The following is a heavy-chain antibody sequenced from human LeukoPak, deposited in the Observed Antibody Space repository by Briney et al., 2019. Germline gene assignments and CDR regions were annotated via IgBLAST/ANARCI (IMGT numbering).Heavy chain of an antibody. J-gene: IGHJ6*02. CDR3: AREGSRRYYYYSLDV. V-gene: IGHV1-18*01. CDR1: GYTFTNYG. CDR2: ISAYNGNT. D-gene: IGHD2-2*01. Sequence: ASVKVSCKASGYTFTNYGISWVRQAPGQGLEWVAWISAYNGNTTYAQKVQDRVTMTTDTSTSTAYMELTSLRSDDTAVYYCAREGSRRYYYYSLDVWGQGTTVTVSS.